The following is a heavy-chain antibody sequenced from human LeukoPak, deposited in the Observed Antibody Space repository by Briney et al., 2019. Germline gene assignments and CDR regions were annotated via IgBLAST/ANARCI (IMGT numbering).Heavy chain of an antibody. V-gene: IGHV3-7*01. CDR3: ARGGYSFDY. CDR2: LHADGNEE. Sequence: GGSLRLSCAAYGFSLSGYWMSWVRRAPGKGLEWVARLHADGNEEYFVHSVKGRFTVSRDNAKNSLYLQMNSLRVEDTAVYYCARGGYSFDYLGQGTLVTVSS. CDR1: GFSLSGYW. D-gene: IGHD5-12*01. J-gene: IGHJ4*02.